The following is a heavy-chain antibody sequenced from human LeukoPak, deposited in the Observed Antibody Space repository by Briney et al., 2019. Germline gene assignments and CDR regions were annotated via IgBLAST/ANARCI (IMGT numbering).Heavy chain of an antibody. CDR3: ARDLSDFWSGYSAWFDP. V-gene: IGHV1-2*02. Sequence: ASVKVSCKASGYTFTGYYLHWVRQAPGQGLEWMGWINPNSGDTKYAQKFQGRVTMTRDTSISTAYMELSRLRSDDTAVYYCARDLSDFWSGYSAWFDPWGQGTLVTVSS. CDR2: INPNSGDT. J-gene: IGHJ5*02. CDR1: GYTFTGYY. D-gene: IGHD3-3*01.